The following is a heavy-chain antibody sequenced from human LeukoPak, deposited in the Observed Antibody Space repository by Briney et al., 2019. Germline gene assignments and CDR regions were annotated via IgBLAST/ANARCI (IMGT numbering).Heavy chain of an antibody. J-gene: IGHJ4*02. V-gene: IGHV3-21*01. Sequence: PGGSLRLSCAASGFTFSSYSMNWVRQAPGKGLEWVSSISGSSTYIYYTDSVKGRFTISRDNAKKSLYMQMNRLRAEDTAVYYCASGNHAYFDYWGQGTLVTVSS. D-gene: IGHD4-23*01. CDR3: ASGNHAYFDY. CDR1: GFTFSSYS. CDR2: ISGSSTYI.